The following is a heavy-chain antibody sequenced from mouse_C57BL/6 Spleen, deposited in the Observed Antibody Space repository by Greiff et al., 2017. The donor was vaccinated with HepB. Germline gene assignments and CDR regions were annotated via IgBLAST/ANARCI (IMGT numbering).Heavy chain of an antibody. CDR3: ARYDDYDGDY. J-gene: IGHJ2*01. CDR2: IRNKANGYTT. CDR1: GFTFTDYY. Sequence: EVKLMESGGGLVQPGGSLSLSCAASGFTFTDYYMSWVRQPPGKALEWLGFIRNKANGYTTEYSASVKGRFTISRDNSQSILYLQMNALRAEDSATYYCARYDDYDGDYWGQGTTLTVSS. D-gene: IGHD2-4*01. V-gene: IGHV7-3*01.